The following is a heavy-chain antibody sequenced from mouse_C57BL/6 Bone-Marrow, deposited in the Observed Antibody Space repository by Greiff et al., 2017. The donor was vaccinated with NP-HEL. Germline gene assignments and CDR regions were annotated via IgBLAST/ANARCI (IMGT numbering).Heavy chain of an antibody. Sequence: EVKVVESGGGLVQPGESLKLSCESNEYEFPSHDMSWVRKTPEKRLELVAAINSDGGSTYYPDTMERRFIISRDNTKKTLYLQMSSLRSEDTALYYCARPQTANYAMDYWGQGTSVTVSS. V-gene: IGHV5-2*01. CDR1: EYEFPSHD. CDR3: ARPQTANYAMDY. D-gene: IGHD6-1*02. CDR2: INSDGGST. J-gene: IGHJ4*01.